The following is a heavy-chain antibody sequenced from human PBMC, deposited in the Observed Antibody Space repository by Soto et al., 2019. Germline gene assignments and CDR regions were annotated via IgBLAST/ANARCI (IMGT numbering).Heavy chain of an antibody. CDR2: ISGSGGST. CDR1: GFTFSDYA. D-gene: IGHD5-18*01. Sequence: AGGSLRLSCAASGFTFSDYAMSWVRQAPGKGLEWVSAISGSGGSTNYADSVKGRFTISRDNSKNTLYLEMNSPRAEDTAVYYCAKDLFYGYGVYYFDYWGQGTLVTVSS. J-gene: IGHJ4*02. V-gene: IGHV3-23*01. CDR3: AKDLFYGYGVYYFDY.